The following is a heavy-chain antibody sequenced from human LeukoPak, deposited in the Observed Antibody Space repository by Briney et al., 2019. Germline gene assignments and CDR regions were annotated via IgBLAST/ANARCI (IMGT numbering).Heavy chain of an antibody. CDR2: INHSGST. D-gene: IGHD2-15*01. CDR1: GGSFSGYY. CDR3: ARGPPPGGCSGGSCSNLFDY. V-gene: IGHV4-34*01. Sequence: PSETLSLTCAVYGGSFSGYYWSWIRQPPGKGLGWIGEINHSGSTNYNPSLKSRVTISADTSKNQFSLNLSSVTAADTAVYYCARGPPPGGCSGGSCSNLFDYWGQGTLVTVSS. J-gene: IGHJ4*02.